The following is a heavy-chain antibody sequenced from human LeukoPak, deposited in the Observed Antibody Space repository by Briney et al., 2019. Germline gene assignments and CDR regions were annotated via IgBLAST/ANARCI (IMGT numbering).Heavy chain of an antibody. V-gene: IGHV3-23*01. CDR2: TSTSDGSA. Sequence: GGSLRLSCAASGFTFSSYVMSWVRQAPGKGLEWVSSTSTSDGSAYYADSVKGRFTISRDNSKNTLYLQMNSLRAEDTAVYYCAKEWTPGIFDYWGQGTLVTVSS. CDR1: GFTFSSYV. CDR3: AKEWTPGIFDY. J-gene: IGHJ4*02. D-gene: IGHD3/OR15-3a*01.